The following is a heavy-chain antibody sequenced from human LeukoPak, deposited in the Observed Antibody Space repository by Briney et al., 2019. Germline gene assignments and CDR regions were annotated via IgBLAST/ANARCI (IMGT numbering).Heavy chain of an antibody. CDR1: GYTLTELS. Sequence: ASVKVSCKVSGYTLTELSMHWVRQAPGQGLEWMGIINPSGGTTSYAQKFQGRVTLTRDTSTSTVYMELSSLRSEDTAVYYCARFPYSGYERHGMDVWGQGTTVTVSS. CDR2: INPSGGTT. D-gene: IGHD5-12*01. CDR3: ARFPYSGYERHGMDV. V-gene: IGHV1-46*01. J-gene: IGHJ6*02.